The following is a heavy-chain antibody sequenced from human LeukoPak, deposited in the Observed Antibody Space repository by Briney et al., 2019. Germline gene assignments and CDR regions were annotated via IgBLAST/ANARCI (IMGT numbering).Heavy chain of an antibody. CDR1: VYTFTNYF. V-gene: IGHV1-2*02. D-gene: IGHD3-3*01. CDR2: INPVSGGT. CDR3: ARDLIYDFWSGYY. Sequence: ASVTVSRKDSVYTFTNYFIHWVRQPPAQGLEYMGWINPVSGGTNLPQKFQGRVTMTRDTSITTAYMELTRLTSDDTAVYYCARDLIYDFWSGYYWGQGTLVAVSS. J-gene: IGHJ4*02.